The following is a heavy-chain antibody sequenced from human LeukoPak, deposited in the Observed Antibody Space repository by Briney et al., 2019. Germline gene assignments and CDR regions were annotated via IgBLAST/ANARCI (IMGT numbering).Heavy chain of an antibody. D-gene: IGHD2-2*03. CDR3: ATVDDLDAFGI. CDR2: ISGSGGST. J-gene: IGHJ3*02. Sequence: TGGSLRLSCAASGFTFSSYAMSWVRQAPGKGLEWVSAISGSGGSTYYADSVKGRFAISRDNSKNTLYLQINSLRPGDAALYFCATVDDLDAFGIWGQGTLVTVSS. CDR1: GFTFSSYA. V-gene: IGHV3-23*01.